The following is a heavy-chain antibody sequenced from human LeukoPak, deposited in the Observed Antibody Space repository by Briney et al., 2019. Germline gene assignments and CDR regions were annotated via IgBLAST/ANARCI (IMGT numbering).Heavy chain of an antibody. CDR1: GYTFTSYD. V-gene: IGHV1-8*01. CDR2: MNPNSGNT. CDR3: ARGIYGDYGADYYYYYMDV. J-gene: IGHJ6*03. Sequence: GASVKVSCKASGYTFTSYDINWVRQATGQGLEWMGWMNPNSGNTGYAQKFQGRVTMTRNTSICTAYMELSSLRSEDTAVYYCARGIYGDYGADYYYYYMDVWGKGTTVTVSS. D-gene: IGHD4-17*01.